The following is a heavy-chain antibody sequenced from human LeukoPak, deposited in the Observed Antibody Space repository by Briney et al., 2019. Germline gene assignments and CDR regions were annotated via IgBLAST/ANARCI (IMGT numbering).Heavy chain of an antibody. CDR2: IKQDGSDK. Sequence: GGSLRLSCAASGFTFSTFWMTWVRQAPGKGLEWVANIKQDGSDKYYVDSVKGRFTISRDNAKNSLYLQMNSLRAEDTAVYYCARDGLAVRRGVFDFWGQGTWSPSPQ. CDR1: GFTFSTFW. V-gene: IGHV3-7*01. CDR3: ARDGLAVRRGVFDF. D-gene: IGHD3-16*01. J-gene: IGHJ4*02.